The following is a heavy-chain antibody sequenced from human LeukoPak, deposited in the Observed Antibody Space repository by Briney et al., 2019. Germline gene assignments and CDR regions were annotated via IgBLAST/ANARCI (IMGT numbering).Heavy chain of an antibody. CDR3: ARGGYYDRSGNSYKFGFDM. V-gene: IGHV4-59*11. CDR2: IYYSGST. Sequence: SETLSLTCTVSDGSISSHYWSWIRQPPGKGLEWIGYIYYSGSTSYNSSLKSRVTISVDTSKNQFSLKLSSVTAADTAVYYCARGGYYDRSGNSYKFGFDMWGPGTMVTVSS. CDR1: DGSISSHY. D-gene: IGHD3-22*01. J-gene: IGHJ3*02.